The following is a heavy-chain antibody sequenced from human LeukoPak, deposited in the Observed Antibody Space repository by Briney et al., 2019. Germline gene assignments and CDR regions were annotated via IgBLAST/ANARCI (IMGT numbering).Heavy chain of an antibody. CDR3: ARQSYCSGGSCYSGY. V-gene: IGHV4-39*01. J-gene: IGHJ4*02. CDR1: GVSISSSTYY. Sequence: SETLSLTCTVSGVSISSSTYYWGWIRQPPGKGLEGIGNIYYTGTTYYNPSLNSRVTISVYTSKNQCSLKLTSVTAAATAVYYCARQSYCSGGSCYSGYWGQGTLVTVSS. CDR2: IYYTGTT. D-gene: IGHD2-15*01.